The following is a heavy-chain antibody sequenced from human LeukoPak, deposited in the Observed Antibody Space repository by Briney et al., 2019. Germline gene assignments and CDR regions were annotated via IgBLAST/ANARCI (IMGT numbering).Heavy chain of an antibody. J-gene: IGHJ4*02. CDR1: GFTFSYYS. Sequence: GGSLRLSCAASGFTFSYYSMSWVRQAPGKGLEWVSAISGSGGSTYYADSVKGRFTISRDNSKNTLYLQMNSLRAEDTAVYYCAKDEGGYYDSSGYYNYWGQGTLVTVSS. CDR3: AKDEGGYYDSSGYYNY. CDR2: ISGSGGST. V-gene: IGHV3-23*01. D-gene: IGHD3-22*01.